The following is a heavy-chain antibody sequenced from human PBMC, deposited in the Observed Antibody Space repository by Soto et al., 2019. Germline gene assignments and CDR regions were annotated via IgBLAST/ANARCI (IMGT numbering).Heavy chain of an antibody. CDR1: GYSFISNW. Sequence: PGQSQKISCKGSGYSFISNWINWVRQMRGKGLEWMGRIDPSDSQSNYNPSFQGHVNISADKSTSTAYLQWNSLKASDTAMYYCACCCRGGRCFSSYAIGVRGQGTTVTVSS. CDR3: ACCCRGGRCFSSYAIGV. J-gene: IGHJ6*02. CDR2: IDPSDSQS. V-gene: IGHV5-10-1*01. D-gene: IGHD2-15*01.